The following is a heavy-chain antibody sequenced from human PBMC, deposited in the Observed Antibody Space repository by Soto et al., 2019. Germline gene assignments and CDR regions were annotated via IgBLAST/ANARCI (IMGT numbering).Heavy chain of an antibody. J-gene: IGHJ4*02. CDR3: ASLLYDFCSGYYKGDSGLYYFAY. D-gene: IGHD3-3*01. Sequence: SETLSLTCAVYGGFFSGYYWSWIRQPPGKGLEWIGEINHSGSTNYNPSLKSRVTISVDTSKNQFSLKLSSVTAADTAVYYYASLLYDFCSGYYKGDSGLYYFAYWGQGSLVTVSS. V-gene: IGHV4-34*01. CDR2: INHSGST. CDR1: GGFFSGYY.